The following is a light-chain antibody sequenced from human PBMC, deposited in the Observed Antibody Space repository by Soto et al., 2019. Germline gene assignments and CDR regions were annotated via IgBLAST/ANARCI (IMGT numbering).Light chain of an antibody. CDR3: QQSYSAPRT. Sequence: DIQMTQSPFSLSASVGDRVTITCRASQNINNYLNWYQQRPGKAPMLLLYAASNLRSGVPSRVSGSGSGTYFTLTVSSLQPEDFATYYCQQSYSAPRTFGQGTKLEIK. J-gene: IGKJ2*01. V-gene: IGKV1-39*01. CDR1: QNINNY. CDR2: AAS.